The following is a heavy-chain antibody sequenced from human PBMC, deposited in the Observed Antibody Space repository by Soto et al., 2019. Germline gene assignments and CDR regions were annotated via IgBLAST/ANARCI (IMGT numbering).Heavy chain of an antibody. CDR1: GFTFSNYW. CDR3: ASEGYSSGWYVY. D-gene: IGHD6-19*01. CDR2: INGDGSNT. Sequence: EVQLVESGGGLVQPGGSLRLSCAASGFTFSNYWMHWVRQAPGKGLVWVSRINGDGSNTNYADSVKGRFTLSRDYAKNKLYLQMNSLRVEDTAVYYCASEGYSSGWYVYRGQGTLVTVSS. J-gene: IGHJ4*02. V-gene: IGHV3-74*01.